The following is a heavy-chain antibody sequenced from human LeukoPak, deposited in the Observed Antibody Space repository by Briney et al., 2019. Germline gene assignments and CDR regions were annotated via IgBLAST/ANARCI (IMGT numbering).Heavy chain of an antibody. CDR2: INPNSGGT. Sequence: GASVKVSCKASGYTFTGYYMHWVRQAPGQGLEWMGWINPNSGGTNYAQKFQGRVTMTRDTSISTAYMELSRLRSDGTAVYYCATAPDYDSSGYYYAYFDYWGQGTLVTVSS. D-gene: IGHD3-22*01. CDR3: ATAPDYDSSGYYYAYFDY. CDR1: GYTFTGYY. V-gene: IGHV1-2*02. J-gene: IGHJ4*02.